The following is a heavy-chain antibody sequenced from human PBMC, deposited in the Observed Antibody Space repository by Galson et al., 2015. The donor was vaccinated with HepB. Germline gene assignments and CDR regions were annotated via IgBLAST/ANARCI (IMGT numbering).Heavy chain of an antibody. D-gene: IGHD4/OR15-4a*01. CDR1: GFTFRSYW. J-gene: IGHJ6*02. CDR3: AREMYGGLFYYYYGMDV. Sequence: SLRLSCAASGFTFRSYWMHWVRQAPGKGLVWVSGINSDGSSTTYADSVKGRFTISRDNAKNTLYLQMNSLRAEDTAVYYCAREMYGGLFYYYYGMDVWGQGTTVTVSS. V-gene: IGHV3-74*01. CDR2: INSDGSST.